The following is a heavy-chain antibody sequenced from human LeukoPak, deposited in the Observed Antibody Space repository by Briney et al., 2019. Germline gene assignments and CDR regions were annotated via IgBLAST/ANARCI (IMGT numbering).Heavy chain of an antibody. D-gene: IGHD6-19*01. J-gene: IGHJ4*02. CDR1: GFTVSSNY. Sequence: GRSLRLSCAASGFTVSSNYMSWVRQAPGKGLEWVSVIYSGGSTYYADSVKGRFTISRDNSKNTLYLQMNSLRAEDTAVYYCARGIAVAGTNYFDYWGQGTLVTVSS. CDR3: ARGIAVAGTNYFDY. V-gene: IGHV3-53*01. CDR2: IYSGGST.